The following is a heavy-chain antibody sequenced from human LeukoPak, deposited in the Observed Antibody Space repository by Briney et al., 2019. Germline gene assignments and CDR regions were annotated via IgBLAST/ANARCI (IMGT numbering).Heavy chain of an antibody. CDR1: GFTFRNYW. CDR2: IKGDGSST. D-gene: IGHD6-6*01. CDR3: ARSAARLRYYYAMDV. V-gene: IGHV3-74*01. J-gene: IGHJ6*02. Sequence: QPGGSLRLFCAASGFTFRNYWMNWVRQVPAQGLLWVSHIKGDGSSTNYADSVKGRFTISRHNSKNTLYLQMSSLRAEDTAVYFCARSAARLRYYYAMDVWGQGTTVTVCS.